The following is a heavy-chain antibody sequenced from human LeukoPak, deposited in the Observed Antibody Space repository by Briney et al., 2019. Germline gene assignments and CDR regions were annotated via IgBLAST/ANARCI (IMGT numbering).Heavy chain of an antibody. D-gene: IGHD3-10*01. CDR1: GFTSSSYS. J-gene: IGHJ4*02. CDR3: ARDLPGFGLLTPTPYYFDY. CDR2: ISSSSSYI. V-gene: IGHV3-21*01. Sequence: PGGSLRLSCAASGFTSSSYSMNWVRQAPGKGLEWVSSISSSSSYIYYADSVKGRFTISRDNAKNSLYLQMNSLRAEDTAVYYCARDLPGFGLLTPTPYYFDYWGQGTLVTVSS.